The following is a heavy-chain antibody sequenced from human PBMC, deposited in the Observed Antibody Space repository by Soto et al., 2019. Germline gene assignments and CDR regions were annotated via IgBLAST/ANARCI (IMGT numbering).Heavy chain of an antibody. Sequence: TLVNPTQTLTLTCTVSGFSLSGSGMRVTWIRQPPGKALEWLARIDWEDTKLYSTSLKTRLTISKDTSKNQVVLTMTNVDPADTGTYYCARAFYGMDVWGQGTTVTVSS. CDR3: ARAFYGMDV. CDR1: GFSLSGSGMR. V-gene: IGHV2-70*04. J-gene: IGHJ6*02. CDR2: IDWEDTK.